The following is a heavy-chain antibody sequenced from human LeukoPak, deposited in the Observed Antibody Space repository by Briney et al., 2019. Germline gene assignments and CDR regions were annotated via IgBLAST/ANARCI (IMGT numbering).Heavy chain of an antibody. Sequence: GGSLRLSCVASGFAFNTYRMHWVRQAPGKGLEWVAVIWYDGSKKFYADSVNGRFTISRDDSKNTLYLQMSGLRADDTAVYYCAGAYSAGWFTYWGQGTPVTVSS. CDR2: IWYDGSKK. CDR1: GFAFNTYR. D-gene: IGHD3-16*01. V-gene: IGHV3-33*01. J-gene: IGHJ4*02. CDR3: AGAYSAGWFTY.